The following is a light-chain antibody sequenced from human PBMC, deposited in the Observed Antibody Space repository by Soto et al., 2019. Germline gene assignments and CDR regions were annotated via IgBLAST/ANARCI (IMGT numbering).Light chain of an antibody. CDR2: AAS. J-gene: IGKJ3*01. V-gene: IGKV1-9*01. CDR1: QGISSY. Sequence: DIQLTQSPSFLSASVGDRVTITCRASQGISSYLAWYQQKPGKAPKLLISAASTLQSGVPSRFSGSGSGTEFTLTISSLQPEDFATYYCQQLNSYPLFGPGTKVDIK. CDR3: QQLNSYPL.